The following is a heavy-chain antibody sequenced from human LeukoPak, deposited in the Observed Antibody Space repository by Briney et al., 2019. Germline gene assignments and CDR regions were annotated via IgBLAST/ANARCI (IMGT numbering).Heavy chain of an antibody. CDR1: GFTFSSYW. V-gene: IGHV3-74*01. J-gene: IGHJ4*02. Sequence: GGSLRLSCAASGFTFSSYWRHWVRQAPGKGLVWVSRINNDGSSISYADSVKGRFTISRDNAKNTLYLQMNSLSAEDTALYYCARGDTDTSGYYFDYWGQGTLVTVSS. CDR3: ARGDTDTSGYYFDY. D-gene: IGHD6-19*01. CDR2: INNDGSSI.